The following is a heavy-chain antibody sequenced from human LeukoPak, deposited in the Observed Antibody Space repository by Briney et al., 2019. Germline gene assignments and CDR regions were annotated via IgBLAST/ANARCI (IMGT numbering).Heavy chain of an antibody. CDR2: IYYSGST. V-gene: IGHV4-61*01. CDR3: ARETTVTTSNYYYYYGMDV. CDR1: GGSVSSGSYY. D-gene: IGHD4-17*01. Sequence: SETLSLTCTVSGGSVSSGSYYWSWIRQPPGKGLEWIGYIYYSGSTNYNPSLKNRVTISVDTSKNQFSLKLSSVTAADTAVYYCARETTVTTSNYYYYYGMDVWGKGTTVTVSS. J-gene: IGHJ6*04.